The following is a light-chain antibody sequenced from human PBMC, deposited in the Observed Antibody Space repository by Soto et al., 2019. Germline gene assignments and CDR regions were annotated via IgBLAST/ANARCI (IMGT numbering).Light chain of an antibody. CDR1: SSNIGSNT. CDR2: NNS. CDR3: AAWDDSLRGLE. Sequence: QSVLTQPPSASGTPGQMVTISCSGSSSNIGSNTVNWYQQLPGMAPKLLIYNNSQRPSGVPDRFSCSKSGTSASLAISGLQSEDGADYYCAAWDDSLRGLEFGGGTKLTVL. J-gene: IGLJ2*01. V-gene: IGLV1-44*01.